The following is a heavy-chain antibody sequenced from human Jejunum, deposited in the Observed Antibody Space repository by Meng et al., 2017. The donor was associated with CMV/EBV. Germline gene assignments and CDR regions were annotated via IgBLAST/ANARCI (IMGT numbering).Heavy chain of an antibody. D-gene: IGHD4-23*01. Sequence: SGFTFRKYVMSWVRQAPGKGLEWVSSISSSGGSTYYADSVKGRFTISRHSFKNTLYLQMNSLRAEDTAVYYCAKDGGTYSGGFDYWGQGTLVTVSS. CDR1: GFTFRKYV. J-gene: IGHJ4*02. CDR2: ISSSGGST. V-gene: IGHV3-23*01. CDR3: AKDGGTYSGGFDY.